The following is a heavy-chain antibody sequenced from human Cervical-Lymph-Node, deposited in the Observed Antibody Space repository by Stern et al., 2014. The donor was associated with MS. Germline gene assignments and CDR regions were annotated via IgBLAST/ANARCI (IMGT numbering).Heavy chain of an antibody. CDR2: IFPVFGTP. V-gene: IGHV1-69*01. CDR1: GGTFSKFP. D-gene: IGHD6-13*01. Sequence: VQLVHSGAEVTKPGSSVKVSCKASGGTFSKFPSSWVRQAPGQGLEWMGGIFPVFGTPTYAQEFRGRVTIPADVSTSTVYMELSSLRSDDTAVYYCALSSETSDRWYSLGYDLWGQGTLVTVSS. J-gene: IGHJ5*02. CDR3: ALSSETSDRWYSLGYDL.